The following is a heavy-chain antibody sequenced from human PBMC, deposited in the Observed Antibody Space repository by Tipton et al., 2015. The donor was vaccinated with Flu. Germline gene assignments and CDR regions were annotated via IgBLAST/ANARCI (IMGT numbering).Heavy chain of an antibody. Sequence: TLSLTCTVSGGSISSYYWHWIRQPSGKGLEWIGSISDSGKTKYSPSLQSRVTISIDTSKTQFSLELRSLSAADTAVYYCARDSATTPRVLAYWGQGVLVTVAS. J-gene: IGHJ4*02. CDR3: ARDSATTPRVLAY. CDR1: GGSISSYY. D-gene: IGHD1-14*01. CDR2: ISDSGKT. V-gene: IGHV4-59*01.